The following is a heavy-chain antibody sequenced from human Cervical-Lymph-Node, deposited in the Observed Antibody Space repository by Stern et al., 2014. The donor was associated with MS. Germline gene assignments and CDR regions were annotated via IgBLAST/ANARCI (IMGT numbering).Heavy chain of an antibody. CDR1: GLTFSSYS. D-gene: IGHD3-22*01. Sequence: EVQLVESGGGLVKPGGSLRLSCAASGLTFSSYSMNWVRQAPGKGLEWVSSISSSSSYIYYADSVKGRFTISRDNAKNSLYLQMNSLRAEDTAVYYCARDQGGKYYDSSGYYSDAFDIWGQGTMVTVSS. CDR2: ISSSSSYI. CDR3: ARDQGGKYYDSSGYYSDAFDI. V-gene: IGHV3-21*01. J-gene: IGHJ3*02.